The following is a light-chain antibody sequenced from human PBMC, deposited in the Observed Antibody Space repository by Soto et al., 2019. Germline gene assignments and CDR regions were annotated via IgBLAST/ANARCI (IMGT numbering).Light chain of an antibody. CDR1: QSITTY. V-gene: IGKV1-39*01. CDR3: QHSYSTPIT. CDR2: AAS. Sequence: DLPMTQSPSALSASVGDRVTITCRASQSITTYLNWYQQKPGEAPKLLIYAASSLQSGVPSRFSGSDSGTDFTLTISSLQPEDSATYYCQHSYSTPITFGQGTRLEIK. J-gene: IGKJ5*01.